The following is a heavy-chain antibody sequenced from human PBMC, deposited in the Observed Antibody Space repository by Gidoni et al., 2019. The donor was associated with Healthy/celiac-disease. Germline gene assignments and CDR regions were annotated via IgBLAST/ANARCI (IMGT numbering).Heavy chain of an antibody. J-gene: IGHJ4*02. V-gene: IGHV3-21*01. CDR1: GFTFSSHS. D-gene: IGHD3-16*01. CDR2: ISSSSSYI. Sequence: EVQLVESGGGLVKPGGSLRLSCAASGFTFSSHSMNWVRQAPGKGLEWVSSISSSSSYIYYADSVKGRFTISRDNAKNSLYLQMNSLRAEDTAVYYCARAWASNYDYWGQGTLVTVSS. CDR3: ARAWASNYDY.